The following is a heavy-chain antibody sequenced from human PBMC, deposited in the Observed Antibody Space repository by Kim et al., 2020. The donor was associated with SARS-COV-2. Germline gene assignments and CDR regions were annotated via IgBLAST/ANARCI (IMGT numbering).Heavy chain of an antibody. Sequence: SETLSLTCTVSGGSISSSSYYWGWIRQPPGKGLEWIGSIYYSGSTYYNPSLKSRVTISVDTSKNQFSLKLSSVTAADTAVYYCASKLRFLEWSWGQGTLVTVSS. J-gene: IGHJ5*02. CDR3: ASKLRFLEWS. V-gene: IGHV4-39*01. CDR2: IYYSGST. D-gene: IGHD3-3*01. CDR1: GGSISSSSYY.